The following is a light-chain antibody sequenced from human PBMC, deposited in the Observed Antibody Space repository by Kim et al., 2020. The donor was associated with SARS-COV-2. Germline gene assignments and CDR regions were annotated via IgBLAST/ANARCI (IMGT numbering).Light chain of an antibody. CDR3: QQYKGT. J-gene: IGKJ1*01. V-gene: IGKV3-15*01. CDR1: QSVSSN. CDR2: GAS. Sequence: SLSVSPGERATLSCRASQSVSSNLAWYQPKPGQAPRLLIYGASTRATGIPARFSGSGSGTEFTLTISSLQSEDFAVYYCQQYKGTFGQGTKVDIK.